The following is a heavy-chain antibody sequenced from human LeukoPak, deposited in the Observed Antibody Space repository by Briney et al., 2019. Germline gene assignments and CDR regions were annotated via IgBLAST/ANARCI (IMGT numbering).Heavy chain of an antibody. CDR1: GGSFSGFY. D-gene: IGHD2-2*01. CDR2: INHSGSTS. Sequence: SETLSLTCAVYGGSFSGFYWTWIRQPPGKGLEWIGEINHSGSTSNHNPSLKSRVTMSVDTSKNQFSLKLSSVTAADAAVYYCARKSGYARDYWGQGNLVTVSS. CDR3: ARKSGYARDY. J-gene: IGHJ4*02. V-gene: IGHV4-34*01.